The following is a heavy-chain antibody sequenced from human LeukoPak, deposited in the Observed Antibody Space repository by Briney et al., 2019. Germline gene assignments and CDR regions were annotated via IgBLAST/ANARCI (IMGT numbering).Heavy chain of an antibody. J-gene: IGHJ4*02. CDR2: INPNSGGT. D-gene: IGHD3-3*01. V-gene: IGHV1-2*02. Sequence: ASVKLSCKASGYTFTGYYMHWVRQAPGQGLEWMGWINPNSGGTNYAQKFQGRVTMTRDTSISTAYMELSRLRSDDTAVYYCARIRGDDFWSGYYFRYWGQGTLVTVSS. CDR1: GYTFTGYY. CDR3: ARIRGDDFWSGYYFRY.